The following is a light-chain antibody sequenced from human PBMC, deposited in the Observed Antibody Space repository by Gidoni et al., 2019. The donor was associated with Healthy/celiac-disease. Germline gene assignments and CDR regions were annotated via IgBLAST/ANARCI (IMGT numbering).Light chain of an antibody. CDR3: QQSYSTPRT. CDR1: QSISSY. CDR2: AAS. V-gene: IGKV1-39*01. Sequence: DIQMTQSPSSLSASVGDRVTITCRASQSISSYLNWYQQKPGKAPKLLIYAASSLHSGVPSRFSGSGARTDFTLTSSSQQHEDVATYYCQQSYSTPRTFGQGTKVEIK. J-gene: IGKJ1*01.